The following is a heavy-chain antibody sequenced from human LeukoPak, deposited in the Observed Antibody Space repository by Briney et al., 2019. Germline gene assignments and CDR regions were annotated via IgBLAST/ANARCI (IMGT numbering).Heavy chain of an antibody. CDR2: INAGNGNT. CDR3: ARVYCSSTSCYHAFDI. V-gene: IGHV1-3*01. CDR1: GYTFTSYA. Sequence: GASVKVSCKASGYTFTSYAMHWVRQAPGQGLEWMGWINAGNGNTKYSQKFQGRVTITRDTSASTAYMELSSLRSEDTAVYYCARVYCSSTSCYHAFDIWGQGTMVTVSS. J-gene: IGHJ3*02. D-gene: IGHD2-2*01.